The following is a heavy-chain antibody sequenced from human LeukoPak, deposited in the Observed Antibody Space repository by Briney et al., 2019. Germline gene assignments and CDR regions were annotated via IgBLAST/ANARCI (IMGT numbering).Heavy chain of an antibody. CDR1: GITFSSYS. CDR2: INNHDGNT. CDR3: ARDYYDSGSYGGISFDY. J-gene: IGHJ4*02. V-gene: IGHV3-23*01. Sequence: PGGSLRLSCAASGITFSSYSMTWVRQAPGKGLEWVSGINNHDGNTYNADSVKGRFFISRDDSKSTLYLQMNSLRAEDTAVYYCARDYYDSGSYGGISFDYWGQGTLVTVSS. D-gene: IGHD3-10*01.